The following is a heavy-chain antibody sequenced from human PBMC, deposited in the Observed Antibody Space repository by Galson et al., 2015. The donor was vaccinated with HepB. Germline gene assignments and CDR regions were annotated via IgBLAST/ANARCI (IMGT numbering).Heavy chain of an antibody. CDR3: ASGSYFHYYYYYYMDV. CDR1: GYTFTSYY. J-gene: IGHJ6*03. Sequence: KASGYTFTSYYMHWVRQAPGQGLEWMGIINPSGGSTSYAQKFQGRVTMTRDTSTSTVYMELSSLRSEDTAVYYCASGSYFHYYYYYYMDVWGKGTTVTVSS. V-gene: IGHV1-46*03. D-gene: IGHD1-26*01. CDR2: INPSGGST.